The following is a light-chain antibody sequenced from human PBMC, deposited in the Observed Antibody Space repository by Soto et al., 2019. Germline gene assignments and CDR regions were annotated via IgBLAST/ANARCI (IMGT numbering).Light chain of an antibody. CDR2: AAS. CDR1: QGITYY. CDR3: QNYNSAPLT. V-gene: IGKV1-27*01. J-gene: IGKJ4*01. Sequence: DIQMAQSPSSLSASVGDRVTITYRASQGITYYLAWYQQKPGKVPKLLIYAASTLQSGVPSRFSGGGSGADFTLTISSLQPEDVATYYCQNYNSAPLTFGGGTKVDIK.